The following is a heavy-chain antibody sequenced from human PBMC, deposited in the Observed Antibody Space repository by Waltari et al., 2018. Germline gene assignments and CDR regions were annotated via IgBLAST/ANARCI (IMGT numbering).Heavy chain of an antibody. CDR2: IKGDESER. J-gene: IGHJ4*02. CDR1: GFSFGRYG. D-gene: IGHD2-2*02. CDR3: GRSDVAIPGDN. Sequence: EVKLVESGGRQVQPGGSLILSCEGSGFSFGRYGISWVRQAPGKGPEWVANIKGDESERYYLDSVKGRFSISRDNAANTVYLRMNYLRSEDAAIYYCGRSDVAIPGDNWGQGTQVIVSS. V-gene: IGHV3-7*03.